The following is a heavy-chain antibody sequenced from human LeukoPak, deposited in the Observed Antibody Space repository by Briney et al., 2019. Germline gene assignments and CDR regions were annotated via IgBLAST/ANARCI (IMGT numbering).Heavy chain of an antibody. V-gene: IGHV4-39*01. D-gene: IGHD6-25*01. CDR2: IYYSGST. Sequence: SETLSLTCTVSGGSISSSSYYWGWIRQPPGKGLEWIGSIYYSGSTYYNPSLKSRVTISVDTSKNQFSLKLSSVTAADTAVYYCARGGPRGYSLHQLISFDYWGQGTLVTVSS. CDR3: ARGGPRGYSLHQLISFDY. CDR1: GGSISSSSYY. J-gene: IGHJ4*02.